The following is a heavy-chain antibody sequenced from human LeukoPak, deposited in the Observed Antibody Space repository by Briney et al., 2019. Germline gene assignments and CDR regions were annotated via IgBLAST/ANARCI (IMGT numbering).Heavy chain of an antibody. V-gene: IGHV3-7*01. CDR1: GFTFSSYW. CDR2: IKQDGSEK. D-gene: IGHD3-10*01. CDR3: ARVPLVRGVISAFDI. Sequence: QSGGSLRLSCAASGFTFSSYWMSWVRQAPGKGLEWVANIKQDGSEKYYVDSVKGRFTISRDNAKNSLYLQMNSLRAEDTAVYYCARVPLVRGVISAFDIWGQGTMVTVSS. J-gene: IGHJ3*02.